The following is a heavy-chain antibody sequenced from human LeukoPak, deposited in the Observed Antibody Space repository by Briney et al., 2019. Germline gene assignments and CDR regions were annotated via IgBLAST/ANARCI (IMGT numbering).Heavy chain of an antibody. J-gene: IGHJ4*02. CDR3: ARDPPYCSSTSCYPLYFFDY. D-gene: IGHD2-2*01. CDR2: ISHDGGST. CDR1: GFTFSNYA. Sequence: GLSLRLSCTASGFTFSNYALHWVRQAPGKGLEYVSAISHDGGSTYYTCSVKGRFTVSRDNSKNTLHLQMGRLRPEDMAVYYCARDPPYCSSTSCYPLYFFDYWGQGTLVTVCS. V-gene: IGHV3-64*01.